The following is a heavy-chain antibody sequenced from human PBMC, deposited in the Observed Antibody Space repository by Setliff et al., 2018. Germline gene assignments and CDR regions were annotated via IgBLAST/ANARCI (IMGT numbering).Heavy chain of an antibody. CDR3: ARDAEVVKRWGDAFDI. J-gene: IGHJ3*02. CDR2: ISSSSSYI. V-gene: IGHV3-21*01. Sequence: AGGSLRLSCAASGFTFSSYSMNWVRQAPGKGLEWVSSISSSSSYIYYADSVKGRFTISRDNAKNSLYLQMNSLRAEDTAVYYCARDAEVVKRWGDAFDIWGQGTMGTVSS. CDR1: GFTFSSYS. D-gene: IGHD3-22*01.